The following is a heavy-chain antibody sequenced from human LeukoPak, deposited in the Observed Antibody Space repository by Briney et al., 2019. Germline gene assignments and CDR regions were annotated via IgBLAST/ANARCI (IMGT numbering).Heavy chain of an antibody. CDR3: AREMEVVAATRGLGAFDI. Sequence: SETLSLTCLLSGGSIGPYYWSWIRQAAGKGPEWIGRIYTTGTADYNPSLKGRVFLSVDTSMNQFSLKVTSVTAADTAVYYCAREMEVVAATRGLGAFDIWGQGTMVTVSS. CDR1: GGSIGPYY. CDR2: IYTTGTA. V-gene: IGHV4-4*07. D-gene: IGHD2-15*01. J-gene: IGHJ3*02.